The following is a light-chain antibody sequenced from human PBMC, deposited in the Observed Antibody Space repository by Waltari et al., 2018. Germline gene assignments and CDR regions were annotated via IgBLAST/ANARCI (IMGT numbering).Light chain of an antibody. CDR1: SSDIGSYSL. CDR3: CSYGGVPSYVL. Sequence: QSALTQPASVAGSPGQSITISCTGTSSDIGSYSLFPWYQQQPGKAPKLIVYEVTRRPSGVSLRFSGSKSDNTASLTISGLQAEDEADYYCCSYGGVPSYVLFGGGTKLTVL. V-gene: IGLV2-23*02. CDR2: EVT. J-gene: IGLJ2*01.